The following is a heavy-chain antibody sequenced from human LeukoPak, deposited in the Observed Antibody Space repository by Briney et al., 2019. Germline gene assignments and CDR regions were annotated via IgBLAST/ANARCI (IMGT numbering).Heavy chain of an antibody. CDR1: GFTFSDYY. J-gene: IGHJ4*02. D-gene: IGHD6-6*01. CDR3: ARQSSSASRDY. Sequence: GGSLRLSCAASGFTFSDYYMSWIRQAPGKGLEWVSYISSSGSNIYYADSVKGRFTISRDNAKNSLYLQMNSLRAEDTAVYYCARQSSSASRDYWGQGTLVTVSS. V-gene: IGHV3-11*01. CDR2: ISSSGSNI.